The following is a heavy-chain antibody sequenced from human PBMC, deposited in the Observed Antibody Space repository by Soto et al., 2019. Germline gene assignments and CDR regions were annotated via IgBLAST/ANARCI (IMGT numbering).Heavy chain of an antibody. CDR3: AGNYYYAMDV. CDR1: GFTFSSYA. J-gene: IGHJ6*02. D-gene: IGHD3-10*01. CDR2: ISYDGSNK. Sequence: GGSLRLSCAASGFTFSSYAMHWVRQAPGKGLEWVAVISYDGSNKYYADSVKGRFTISRDNSKNTLYLQMNSLRAEDTAVYYCAGNYYYAMDVWGQGTTVTVSS. V-gene: IGHV3-30-3*01.